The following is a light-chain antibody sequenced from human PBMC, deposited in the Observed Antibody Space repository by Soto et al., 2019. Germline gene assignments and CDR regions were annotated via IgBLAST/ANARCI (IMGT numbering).Light chain of an antibody. CDR2: GAS. V-gene: IGKV3-15*01. CDR1: QSVSSN. J-gene: IGKJ1*01. Sequence: IVIAQSPATLSVSPGQRATLSCRASQSVSSNLAWYQQRPGQAPRLLIYGASTRAAGIPARFSGSGSGTGFTLTISSLQSEDFAVYHCQQYNNWPWTFGQGTTGDIK. CDR3: QQYNNWPWT.